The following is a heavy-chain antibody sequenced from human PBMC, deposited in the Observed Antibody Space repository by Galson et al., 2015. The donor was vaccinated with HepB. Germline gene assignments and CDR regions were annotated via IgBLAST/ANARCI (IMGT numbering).Heavy chain of an antibody. CDR3: ARDRRETLSWGFDS. J-gene: IGHJ4*02. Sequence: SLRLSCATSGFSFNDYYIAWIRQSPGKGLQWVSHMGRSIDSKHYADSVKGRFTVSRDNAKNSLFLQMNSLRADDTAVYYCARDRRETLSWGFDSWGQGTLVTVSS. D-gene: IGHD3-16*01. CDR2: MGRSIDSK. V-gene: IGHV3-11*05. CDR1: GFSFNDYY.